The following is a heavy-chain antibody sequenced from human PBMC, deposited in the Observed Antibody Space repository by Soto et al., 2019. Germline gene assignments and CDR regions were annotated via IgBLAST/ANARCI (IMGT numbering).Heavy chain of an antibody. J-gene: IGHJ4*02. Sequence: SETLSLTCTVSGGSISSYYWSWIRQPPGKGLEWIGYIYYSGSTNYNPSLKSRVTISVDTSKNQFSLKLSSVTAADTAVYYCAGTVRGVIHANIDYWGQGTLVTVSS. V-gene: IGHV4-59*01. CDR3: AGTVRGVIHANIDY. CDR1: GGSISSYY. CDR2: IYYSGST. D-gene: IGHD3-10*01.